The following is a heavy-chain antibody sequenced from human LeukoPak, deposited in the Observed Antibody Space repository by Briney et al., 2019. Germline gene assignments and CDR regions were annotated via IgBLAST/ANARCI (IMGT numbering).Heavy chain of an antibody. CDR3: ARRGSAYDY. Sequence: GGSLRLSCAASGFTFSDYPMHWVRQAPGKGLEYVSAISGSGGSTYYADSVKGRFTISRDNSKNTVYLQVGSLRAEDMAVYYCARRGSAYDYWGQGTLVTVSS. V-gene: IGHV3-64*02. CDR1: GFTFSDYP. D-gene: IGHD3-10*01. J-gene: IGHJ4*02. CDR2: ISGSGGST.